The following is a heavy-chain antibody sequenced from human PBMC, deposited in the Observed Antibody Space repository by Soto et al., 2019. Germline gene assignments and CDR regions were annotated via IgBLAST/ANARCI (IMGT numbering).Heavy chain of an antibody. V-gene: IGHV1-69*01. J-gene: IGHJ5*02. CDR1: ADTFNSYS. D-gene: IGHD4-17*01. CDR2: ITPVLGTA. Sequence: QVQLVQSGAEVKKPGSSVKVSCKASADTFNSYSLSWLRQAPGQRLEWMGGITPVLGTADYAQSFADRLTITADDSTSTVYMELSSLRSDDTAVYYCARSLEGTTVTNWFDPWGQGALVTVSS. CDR3: ARSLEGTTVTNWFDP.